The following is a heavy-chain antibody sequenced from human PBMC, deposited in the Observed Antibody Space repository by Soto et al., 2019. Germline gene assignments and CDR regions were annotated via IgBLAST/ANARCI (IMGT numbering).Heavy chain of an antibody. J-gene: IGHJ4*02. Sequence: QVQLVQSGAEVKKPGASVKVSCKASGYTFTSYDINWVRQTTGQGLEWMGWMNPNSGNTGYAQKFQGRATMTRNPSISTAYMELSRLSSEDTAVYYCAREKSGYYDYWGQGTLVTVSS. V-gene: IGHV1-8*01. D-gene: IGHD3-3*01. CDR2: MNPNSGNT. CDR1: GYTFTSYD. CDR3: AREKSGYYDY.